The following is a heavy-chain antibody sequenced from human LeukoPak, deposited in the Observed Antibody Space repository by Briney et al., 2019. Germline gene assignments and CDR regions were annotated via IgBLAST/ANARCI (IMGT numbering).Heavy chain of an antibody. V-gene: IGHV4-59*12. CDR3: ARSRVPTAMSWGY. CDR2: IYYSGST. D-gene: IGHD2-2*01. Sequence: SETLSLTCTVSGGSISSYYWSWIRQPPGKGLEWIGYIYYSGSTYYNPSLKSRVTISIDTSKNQFSLKLSSVTAADTAVYYCARSRVPTAMSWGYWGQGTLVTVSS. J-gene: IGHJ4*02. CDR1: GGSISSYY.